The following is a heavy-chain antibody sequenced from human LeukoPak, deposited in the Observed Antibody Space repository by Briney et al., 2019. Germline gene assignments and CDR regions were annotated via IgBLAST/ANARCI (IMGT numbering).Heavy chain of an antibody. V-gene: IGHV1-46*01. J-gene: IGHJ4*02. CDR2: INPSGGST. CDR3: ARGHPITMIVVVDFDY. D-gene: IGHD3-22*01. Sequence: ASVKVSCKASGYTFTSYYMHWVRQAPGQGLEWMGIINPSGGSTSYAQKFQGRVTMTRDTSTSTVYMELSSLRSEDTAVYYCARGHPITMIVVVDFDYWGRGTLVTVSS. CDR1: GYTFTSYY.